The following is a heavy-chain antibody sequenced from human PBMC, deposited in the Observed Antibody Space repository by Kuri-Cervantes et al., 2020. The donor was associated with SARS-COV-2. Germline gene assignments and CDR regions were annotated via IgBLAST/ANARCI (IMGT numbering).Heavy chain of an antibody. CDR2: IYHSGST. V-gene: IGHV4-30-2*01. J-gene: IGHJ4*02. CDR3: VGIWSNYRFDY. CDR1: GGSISSGGYY. D-gene: IGHD3-3*01. Sequence: SETLSLTCTVSGGSISSGGYYWSWIRQPPGKGLEWIGYIYHSGSTYYNPSLKSRVTISVDRSKNQFSLKLSSVTAADTAVYFCVGIWSNYRFDYWGQGTLVTVSS.